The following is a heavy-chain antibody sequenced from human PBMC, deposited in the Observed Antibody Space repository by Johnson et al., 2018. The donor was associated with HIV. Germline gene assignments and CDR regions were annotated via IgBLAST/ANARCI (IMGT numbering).Heavy chain of an antibody. J-gene: IGHJ3*02. CDR2: ISGSGGST. Sequence: VQLVESGGGLVQPGGSLRLSCAASGFTFSSYAMSWVRQAPGKGLEWVSAISGSGGSTYYADSVKGRFTISRDNSKNTLYLQMNSLRAEDTAIYYCAKDMAYSSGWSDAFDIWGQGIMVTVSS. CDR3: AKDMAYSSGWSDAFDI. V-gene: IGHV3-23*04. CDR1: GFTFSSYA. D-gene: IGHD6-19*01.